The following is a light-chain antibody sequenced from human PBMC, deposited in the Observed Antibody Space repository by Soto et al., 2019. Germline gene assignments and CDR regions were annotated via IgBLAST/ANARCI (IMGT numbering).Light chain of an antibody. Sequence: DIQMTQSPSSLCASVGDRVTITCRPSRGVSSSLNWYQQKPGEAPKLLIYAASSLQSGVPSRFSGRRSGTDFTLTISSVQPEDFATYHCQQTYSTPWTFGQGTRVEIK. CDR1: RGVSSS. CDR3: QQTYSTPWT. CDR2: AAS. V-gene: IGKV1-39*01. J-gene: IGKJ1*01.